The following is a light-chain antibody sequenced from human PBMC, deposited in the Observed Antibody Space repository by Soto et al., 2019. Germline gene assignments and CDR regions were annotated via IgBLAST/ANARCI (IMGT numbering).Light chain of an antibody. CDR2: GAS. J-gene: IGKJ2*01. CDR3: QQDDNSPPYT. CDR1: QSVSSNY. V-gene: IGKV3-20*01. Sequence: EIVVTQSPGTLSLSPGERATLSCRASQSVSSNYLAWYQQKPGQAPRLLIYGASSRATGIPDRFSGSGSGTDFTLTISRLDPEDFAVYYCQQDDNSPPYTFGQGTKLEIK.